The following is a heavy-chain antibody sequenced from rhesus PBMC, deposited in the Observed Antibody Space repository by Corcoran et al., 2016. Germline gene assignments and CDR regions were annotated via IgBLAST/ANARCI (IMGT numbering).Heavy chain of an antibody. CDR3: ARHRVGATTRYGLDS. J-gene: IGHJ6*01. Sequence: VQLQESGPGLVKPSETLSLTCAVSGGSLSRRKWWIWIRPPQGTGLEWIGNIGGSSGSTYYNPCLKCRVTISNDTSKNQFSLKLSSVTAADTAVYYCARHRVGATTRYGLDSWGQGVVVTVSS. CDR1: GGSLSRRKW. D-gene: IGHD1-44*02. CDR2: IGGSSGST. V-gene: IGHV4-65*02.